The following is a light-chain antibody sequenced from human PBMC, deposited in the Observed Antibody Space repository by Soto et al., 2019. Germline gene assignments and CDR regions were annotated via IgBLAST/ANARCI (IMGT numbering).Light chain of an antibody. Sequence: AIQLTQSPSSLSASVGDRVTITCRASQGISSAFAWYQQKPGKAPKLLIYDASSLESGVPSRFSGSGSGTDFTLTISSLQPEDFATYYCQQFNSYHITFGQGTRLEIK. CDR1: QGISSA. CDR2: DAS. J-gene: IGKJ5*01. V-gene: IGKV1-13*02. CDR3: QQFNSYHIT.